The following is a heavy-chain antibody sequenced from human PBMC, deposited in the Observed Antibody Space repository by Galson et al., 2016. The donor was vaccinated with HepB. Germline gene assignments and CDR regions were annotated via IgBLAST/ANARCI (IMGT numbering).Heavy chain of an antibody. D-gene: IGHD5-18*01. J-gene: IGHJ4*02. CDR3: AREAEGYSHGWGMGY. CDR1: GFTFSSYE. CDR2: ISSSGYTI. Sequence: SLRLSCAASGFTFSSYEMSWVRQAPGKGLEWVSYISSSGYTIYYADSVKGRFTISRDNAKNSLYLQMNSLRAEDTAVYYCAREAEGYSHGWGMGYWGQGTLVTVSS. V-gene: IGHV3-48*03.